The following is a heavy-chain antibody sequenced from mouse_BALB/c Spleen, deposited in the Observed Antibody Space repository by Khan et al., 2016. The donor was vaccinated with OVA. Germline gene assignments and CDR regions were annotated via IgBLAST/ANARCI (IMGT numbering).Heavy chain of an antibody. CDR3: ARGNYYGSNSWFAY. D-gene: IGHD1-1*01. CDR1: GYSFTDYT. J-gene: IGHJ3*01. Sequence: EVQLQQSGPELVKPGASMKISCKTSGYSFTDYTMNWVKQSHGKNLEWIGLINPYNGGTTYNQNFKGKATLTVDKSSSTPYMELLSLTSEDSAVYYCARGNYYGSNSWFAYWGQGTLVTGSA. V-gene: IGHV1-18*01. CDR2: INPYNGGT.